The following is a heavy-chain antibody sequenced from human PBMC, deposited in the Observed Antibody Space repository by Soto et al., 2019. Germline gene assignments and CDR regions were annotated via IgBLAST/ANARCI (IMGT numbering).Heavy chain of an antibody. CDR2: ISSSGSTI. D-gene: IGHD2-21*01. V-gene: IGHV3-11*01. J-gene: IGHJ6*02. Sequence: PGGSLRLSCAASGFTFSDYYMSWIRQAPGKGLEWVSYISSSGSTIYYADSVKGRFTISRDNAKNSLYLQMNSLRAEDTAVYYCARDVFRCGGDCYYYGMDVWGQGTTVTVSS. CDR1: GFTFSDYY. CDR3: ARDVFRCGGDCYYYGMDV.